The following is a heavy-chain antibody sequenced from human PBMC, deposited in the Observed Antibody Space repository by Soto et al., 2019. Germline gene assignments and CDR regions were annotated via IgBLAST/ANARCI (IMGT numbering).Heavy chain of an antibody. CDR1: GFTFSSYA. Sequence: QVQLVESGGGVVQPGRSLRLSCAASGFTFSSYAMHWVRQAPGKGLEWVAVISYDGSNKYYADSVKGRFTISRDNSKNTLYLQMNSLRAEDTAVYYCARDAAAGMTPRYYYYGMDVWGQGTTVTVSS. J-gene: IGHJ6*02. CDR2: ISYDGSNK. CDR3: ARDAAAGMTPRYYYYGMDV. V-gene: IGHV3-30-3*01. D-gene: IGHD6-13*01.